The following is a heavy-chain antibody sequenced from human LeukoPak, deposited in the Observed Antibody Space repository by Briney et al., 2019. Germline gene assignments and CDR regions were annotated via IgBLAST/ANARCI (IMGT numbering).Heavy chain of an antibody. CDR3: ARASGKKVGATTRIDY. D-gene: IGHD1-26*01. CDR2: IYYSGST. Sequence: PSQTLSLTCTVSGGSISSGDYYWSWIRQPPGKGLEWIGYIYYSGSTYYNPSLKSRVTISVDTSKNQFSLKLSSVTAADTAVYYCARASGKKVGATTRIDYWGQGTLVTVSS. CDR1: GGSISSGDYY. V-gene: IGHV4-30-4*01. J-gene: IGHJ4*02.